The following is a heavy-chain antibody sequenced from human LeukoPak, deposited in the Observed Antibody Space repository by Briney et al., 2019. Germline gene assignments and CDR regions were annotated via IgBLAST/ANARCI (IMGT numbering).Heavy chain of an antibody. CDR1: GASISSHY. CDR3: ARAITGMSYYKFDN. Sequence: SETLSLTCTVSGASISSHYWSWIRQPAGKGLEWIGRMSTSGGTKYTPSLKSRVTMPVDTSKNQLSLKLTSVTAADTAVYYCARAITGMSYYKFDNWGQGTLVTVSS. D-gene: IGHD1-26*01. V-gene: IGHV4-4*07. CDR2: MSTSGGT. J-gene: IGHJ4*02.